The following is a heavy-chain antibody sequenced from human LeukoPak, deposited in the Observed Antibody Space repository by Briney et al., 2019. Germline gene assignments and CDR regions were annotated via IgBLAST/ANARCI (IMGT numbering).Heavy chain of an antibody. CDR2: ISSSSYI. Sequence: PGGSLRLSCAASGFTFSSYSMNWVRQAPGKGLEWVSSISSSSYIYYADSVKGRFTISRDNAKNSLYLQMNSLRAEDTAVYYCAKLNGPYSYGWFDCWGQGTLVTVSS. J-gene: IGHJ4*02. CDR3: AKLNGPYSYGWFDC. CDR1: GFTFSSYS. D-gene: IGHD5-18*01. V-gene: IGHV3-21*01.